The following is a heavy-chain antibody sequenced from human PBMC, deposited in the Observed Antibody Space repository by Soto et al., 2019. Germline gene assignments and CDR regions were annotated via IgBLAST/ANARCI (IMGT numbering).Heavy chain of an antibody. V-gene: IGHV3-30-3*01. CDR1: GFTFSSYA. J-gene: IGHJ6*02. Sequence: QVQLVESGGGVVQPGRSLRLSCAASGFTFSSYAMHWVRQAPGKGLEWVAVISYDGSNKYYADSVKGRFTISRDNSKNTLYLQMNSLRAEDTAVYYCARDPRNRFLRYFDWPYGMDVWGQGTTVTVSS. CDR3: ARDPRNRFLRYFDWPYGMDV. D-gene: IGHD3-9*01. CDR2: ISYDGSNK.